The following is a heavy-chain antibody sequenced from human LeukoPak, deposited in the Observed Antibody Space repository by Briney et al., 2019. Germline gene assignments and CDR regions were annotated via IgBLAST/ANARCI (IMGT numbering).Heavy chain of an antibody. CDR1: GFTFSSYA. J-gene: IGHJ4*02. D-gene: IGHD1-26*01. Sequence: GGSLRLSCAASGFTFSSYAMHWVRQAPGKGLEWVAVISYDGSNKYYADSVKGRFTISRDNSKNTLYLQMNSLRAEDTAVYYCAKTVSGSYSAVDYWGQGTLVTVSS. V-gene: IGHV3-30*14. CDR2: ISYDGSNK. CDR3: AKTVSGSYSAVDY.